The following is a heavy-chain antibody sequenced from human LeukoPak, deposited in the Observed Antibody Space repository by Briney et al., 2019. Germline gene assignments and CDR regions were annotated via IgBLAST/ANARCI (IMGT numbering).Heavy chain of an antibody. J-gene: IGHJ4*02. D-gene: IGHD3-22*01. Sequence: WASVKVSCKASGYTFTSYDMNWVRQATGQGLEWMGWMKPNSGNTDYAQKFQGRVTMTRNTSISTAYMELSSLRSEDTAVYYCARADQYDSSGFDYWGQGNLVTVSS. V-gene: IGHV1-8*01. CDR3: ARADQYDSSGFDY. CDR2: MKPNSGNT. CDR1: GYTFTSYD.